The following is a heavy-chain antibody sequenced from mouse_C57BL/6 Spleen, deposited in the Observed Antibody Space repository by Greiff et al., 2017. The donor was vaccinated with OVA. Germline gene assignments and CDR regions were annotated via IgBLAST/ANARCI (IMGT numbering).Heavy chain of an antibody. D-gene: IGHD1-1*01. J-gene: IGHJ2*01. V-gene: IGHV1-75*01. CDR3: ARERGTTVVKCYYFDY. CDR2: IFPGSGST. CDR1: GYTFTDYY. Sequence: VQLQQSGPELVKPGASVKISCKASGYTFTDYYINWVKQRPGQGLEWIGWIFPGSGSTYYNEKFKGKATLTVDKSYSTAYMLLSSLTSEDSAVYFCARERGTTVVKCYYFDYWGQGTTLTVSS.